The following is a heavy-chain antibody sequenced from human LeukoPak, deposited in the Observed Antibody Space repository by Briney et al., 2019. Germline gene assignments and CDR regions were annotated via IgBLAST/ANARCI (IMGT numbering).Heavy chain of an antibody. CDR1: GYTFKSHG. D-gene: IGHD2-15*01. V-gene: IGHV1-18*04. CDR2: ISVYNGNT. Sequence: GASVKVSCKASGYTFKSHGISWVRQAPGQGVEWMGWISVYNGNTNYAQKFQGRVTMTTDTSTSTAYMELRSLRSDDTAVYYCARDKGYCSGGSCYYWFDPWGQGTLVTVSS. CDR3: ARDKGYCSGGSCYYWFDP. J-gene: IGHJ5*02.